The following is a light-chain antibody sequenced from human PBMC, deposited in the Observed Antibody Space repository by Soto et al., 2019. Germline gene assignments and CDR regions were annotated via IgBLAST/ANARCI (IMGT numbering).Light chain of an antibody. CDR2: GAS. J-gene: IGKJ4*01. CDR3: QQYNNWPLT. Sequence: EIVMTQSPATLSVSPGEGATLSCRASQSVSTYVAWYQQKPGQAPRLLLYGASTRATGFPARFSGSGSGTEFTLTITSLKPEDCAVYYCQQYNNWPLTFGGGTRVEIK. V-gene: IGKV3-15*01. CDR1: QSVSTY.